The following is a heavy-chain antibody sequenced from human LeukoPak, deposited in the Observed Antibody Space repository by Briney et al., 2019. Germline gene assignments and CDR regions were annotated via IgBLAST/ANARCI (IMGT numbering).Heavy chain of an antibody. Sequence: GGSLRLSCAASGFIPTSHGMSWVRQAPGRGLEWVSTVSSRMGTFYTDSVKGRFITSRDTSKNTLLLQMNSLRAEDTAVYYCATTRPYGTTWAGAFEDWGQGTPVTVSS. CDR3: ATTRPYGTTWAGAFED. D-gene: IGHD6-19*01. V-gene: IGHV3-23*01. J-gene: IGHJ4*02. CDR2: VSSRMGT. CDR1: GFIPTSHG.